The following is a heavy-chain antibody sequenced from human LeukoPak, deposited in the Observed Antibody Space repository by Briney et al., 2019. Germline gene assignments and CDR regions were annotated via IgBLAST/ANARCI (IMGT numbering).Heavy chain of an antibody. CDR1: GFTFSSYE. CDR3: ARDLVDSGSYPLDY. V-gene: IGHV3-48*03. CDR2: ISSSGSTI. Sequence: PGGSLRLSCLASGFTFSSYEMNWVRQAPGKGLEWVSYISSSGSTIYYADSVKGRFTISRDNAKNSLYLQMNSLRAEDTAVYYCARDLVDSGSYPLDYWGQGTLVTVSS. J-gene: IGHJ4*02. D-gene: IGHD1-26*01.